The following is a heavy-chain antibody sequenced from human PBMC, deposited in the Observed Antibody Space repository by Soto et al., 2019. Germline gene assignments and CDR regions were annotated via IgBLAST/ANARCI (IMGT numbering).Heavy chain of an antibody. J-gene: IGHJ6*03. CDR1: GFTFSSYW. Sequence: GGSLRLSCAASGFTFSSYWMHWVRQAPGKGLVWVSRINSDGSSTSYADSVKGRFTISSDNAKNTLYLQMNSLRAEDTAVYYCARDVDGDYDHYYMDVWGKGTTVTVSS. CDR2: INSDGSST. V-gene: IGHV3-74*01. CDR3: ARDVDGDYDHYYMDV. D-gene: IGHD4-17*01.